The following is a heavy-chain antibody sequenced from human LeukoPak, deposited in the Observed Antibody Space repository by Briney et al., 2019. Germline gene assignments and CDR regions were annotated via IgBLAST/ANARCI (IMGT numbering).Heavy chain of an antibody. D-gene: IGHD6-19*01. CDR2: ISTSSSYI. J-gene: IGHJ4*02. CDR3: IVLAVAGTFGFDY. CDR1: GFTFNSYN. V-gene: IGHV3-21*01. Sequence: PGGSLRLSCAASGFTFNSYNMNWVRRAPGKGLEWVSSISTSSSYIYYADSVKGRFTISRDNAKNSLYLQMNSLRAEDTAVYCCIVLAVAGTFGFDYWGQGTLVTVSS.